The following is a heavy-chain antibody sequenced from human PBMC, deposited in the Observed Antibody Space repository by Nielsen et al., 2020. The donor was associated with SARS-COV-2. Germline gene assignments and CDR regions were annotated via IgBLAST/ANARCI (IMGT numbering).Heavy chain of an antibody. Sequence: SETLSLTCTVSGGSMSSYYWGWIRQPAGKGLEWTGRFYPSGSITYNPSLQSRVTMSVDTSKNQFSLNLRSVTAADTAVYYCARVPQWYFDLWGRGTLGTVSS. CDR1: GGSMSSYY. J-gene: IGHJ2*01. CDR3: ARVPQWYFDL. V-gene: IGHV4-4*07. CDR2: FYPSGSI.